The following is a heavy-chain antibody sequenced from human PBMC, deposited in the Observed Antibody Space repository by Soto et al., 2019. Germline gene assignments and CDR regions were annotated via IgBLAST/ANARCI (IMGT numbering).Heavy chain of an antibody. CDR3: ARGLRTSHTGNYYGMDV. CDR2: IYSGGST. J-gene: IGHJ6*02. D-gene: IGHD4-17*01. Sequence: EVQLVETGGGLIQPGGSLRLSCAASGFTVSSNYMSWVRQAPGKGLEWVSVIYSGGSTYYADSVKGRFTISRDNSKNTLYLQMNGLRAEDTAVYYCARGLRTSHTGNYYGMDVWGQGTTVTVSS. CDR1: GFTVSSNY. V-gene: IGHV3-53*02.